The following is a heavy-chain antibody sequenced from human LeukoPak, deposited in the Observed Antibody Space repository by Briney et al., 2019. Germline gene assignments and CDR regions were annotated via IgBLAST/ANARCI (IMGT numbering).Heavy chain of an antibody. CDR2: ISAYNGNT. CDR1: GYTFTSYG. J-gene: IGHJ6*03. CDR3: ARTGLLLGYSYGYYYYYMDV. D-gene: IGHD5-18*01. V-gene: IGHV1-18*01. Sequence: ASVKVSCKASGYTFTSYGISWVRQAPGQGLEWIGWISAYNGNTNYAQKLQGRVTMTTDTSTSTAYMELRSLRSDDTAVYYCARTGLLLGYSYGYYYYYMDVWGKGTTVTVSS.